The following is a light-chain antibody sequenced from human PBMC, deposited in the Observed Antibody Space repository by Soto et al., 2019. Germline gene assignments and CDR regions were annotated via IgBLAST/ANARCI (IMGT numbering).Light chain of an antibody. CDR3: QQRNVWPPIT. Sequence: EIVLTQSPGTLSLSPGERATLSCRASQSVSSSYLAWYQQKPGQAPRLVIFDASNRANGVPARFGGSGAGTDFTLTINSLEPEDFSVYYCQQRNVWPPITLGQGTKVDIK. J-gene: IGKJ2*01. CDR1: QSVSSSY. CDR2: DAS. V-gene: IGKV3D-20*02.